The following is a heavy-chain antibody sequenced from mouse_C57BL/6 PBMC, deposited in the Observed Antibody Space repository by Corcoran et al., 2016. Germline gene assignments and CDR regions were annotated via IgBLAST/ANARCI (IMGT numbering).Heavy chain of an antibody. Sequence: EVQLQQSGPVLVKPGASVKMSCKASGYTFTDYYMNWVKQSHGKSLEWIGVINPYNGGTSYNQKFKGKATLTVDKSSSTAYMELNSLTSEDSAVYYCAPYYSNWFAYWGQGTLVTVSA. CDR3: APYYSNWFAY. CDR2: INPYNGGT. V-gene: IGHV1-19*01. CDR1: GYTFTDYY. J-gene: IGHJ3*01. D-gene: IGHD2-5*01.